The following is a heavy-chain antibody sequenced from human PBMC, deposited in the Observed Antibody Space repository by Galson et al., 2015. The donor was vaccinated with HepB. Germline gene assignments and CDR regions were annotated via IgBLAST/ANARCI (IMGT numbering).Heavy chain of an antibody. J-gene: IGHJ6*03. Sequence: SVKVSCKASGYTFTSYYMHWVRQAPGQGLEWMGIINPSGGSTSYAQKFQGRVTMTRDTSTSTVYMELSSLRSEDTAVYYCAREPSHHSSGYYYPKRYYMDVWGKGTTVTVSS. CDR1: GYTFTSYY. V-gene: IGHV1-46*01. D-gene: IGHD3-22*01. CDR3: AREPSHHSSGYYYPKRYYMDV. CDR2: INPSGGST.